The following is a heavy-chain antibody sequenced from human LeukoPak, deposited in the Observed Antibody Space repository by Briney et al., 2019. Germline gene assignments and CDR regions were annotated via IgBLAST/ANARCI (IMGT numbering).Heavy chain of an antibody. CDR1: GFTFSDYY. D-gene: IGHD3-10*01. CDR2: ISSSGSTI. V-gene: IGHV3-11*01. Sequence: GALRLSCAASGFTFSDYYMSWIRQAPGKGLEWVPYISSSGSTIYYADSVKGRFTISRDNAKNSLYLKMNSLRDEDTAVYYCARENPDSGGFDYWGQGTLVTVSS. J-gene: IGHJ4*02. CDR3: ARENPDSGGFDY.